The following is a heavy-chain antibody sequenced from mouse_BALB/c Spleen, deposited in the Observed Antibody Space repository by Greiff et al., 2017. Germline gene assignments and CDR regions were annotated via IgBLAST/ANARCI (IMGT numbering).Heavy chain of an antibody. CDR3: AGWLGYFDV. D-gene: IGHD1-1*02. CDR2: IWSGGST. V-gene: IGHV2-2*02. J-gene: IGHJ1*01. CDR1: GFSLTSYG. Sequence: VKLMESGPGLVQPSQSLSITCTVSGFSLTSYGVHWVRQSPGKGLEWLGVIWSGGSTDYNAAFISRLSISKDNSKSQVFFKMNSLQANDTAIYYCAGWLGYFDVWGAGTTVTVSS.